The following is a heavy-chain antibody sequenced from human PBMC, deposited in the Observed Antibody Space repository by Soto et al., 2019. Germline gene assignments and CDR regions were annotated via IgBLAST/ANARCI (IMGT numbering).Heavy chain of an antibody. V-gene: IGHV4-39*01. CDR2: VNHLVTT. CDR3: AAMLLPASRLSRLDS. CDR1: GGSIGSRDYY. J-gene: IGHJ4*02. D-gene: IGHD2-15*01. Sequence: SETLSLTCTVSGGSIGSRDYYWGWIRQPPEKGLEWFVNVNHLVTTYYNPSLRGRLTISPATSKNPFSLKLNSVPAADTAVYYCAAMLLPASRLSRLDSWGQGPRLPVSS.